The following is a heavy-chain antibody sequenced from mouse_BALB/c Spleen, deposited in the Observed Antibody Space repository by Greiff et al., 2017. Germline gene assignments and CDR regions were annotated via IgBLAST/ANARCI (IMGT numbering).Heavy chain of an antibody. CDR2: IWAGGST. V-gene: IGHV2-9*02. CDR3: ARYRSYAMDY. CDR1: GFSLTSYG. D-gene: IGHD2-14*01. Sequence: VKLVESGPGLVAPSQSLSITCTVSGFSLTSYGVHWVRQPPGKGLEWLGVIWAGGSTNYNSALMSRLSISKDNSKSQVFLKMNSLQTDDTAMYYCARYRSYAMDYWGQGTSVTVSS. J-gene: IGHJ4*01.